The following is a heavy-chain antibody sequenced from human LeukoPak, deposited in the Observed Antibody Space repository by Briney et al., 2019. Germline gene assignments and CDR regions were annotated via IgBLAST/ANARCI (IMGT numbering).Heavy chain of an antibody. Sequence: PSETLSLTCTVSGGSISSSSYYWGWIRQPPGKGLEWIGSIYYSGSTYYNPSLKSRVTISVDTSKNQFSLKLSSVTAADTAVYYCARSNYIIVVVPAAIHFDYWGQGTLVTVSS. J-gene: IGHJ4*02. CDR3: ARSNYIIVVVPAAIHFDY. CDR2: IYYSGST. CDR1: GGSISSSSYY. D-gene: IGHD2-2*01. V-gene: IGHV4-39*01.